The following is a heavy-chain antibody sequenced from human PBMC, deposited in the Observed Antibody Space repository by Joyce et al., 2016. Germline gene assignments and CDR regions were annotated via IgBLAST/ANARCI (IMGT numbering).Heavy chain of an antibody. CDR3: ARGERGYSCGWGRFDN. V-gene: IGHV4-34*01. CDR2: INHSGST. CDR1: GGSFSGYC. D-gene: IGHD5-18*01. J-gene: IGHJ4*02. Sequence: HVQLQQWGAGLLKPSEPLSLTCAVSGGSFSGYCWSWIRQPPGKGLEWIGEINHSGSTKYNPSLKSRFTISIDTSKNQFSLNLTSVTAADTAVYYCARGERGYSCGWGRFDNWGQGTLVTVSS.